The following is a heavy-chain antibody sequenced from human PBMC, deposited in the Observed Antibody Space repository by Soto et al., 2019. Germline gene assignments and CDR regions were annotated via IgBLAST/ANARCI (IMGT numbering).Heavy chain of an antibody. V-gene: IGHV1-69*02. J-gene: IGHJ4*02. CDR1: GGTFRNYP. CDR2: IFPLTDIP. CDR3: ARGPLVVLNYFES. Sequence: QVQLVQSGTEVKKPGSSVKVSCKASGGTFRNYPINWVRQAPGQGLEWMGSIFPLTDIPDSAQNFQARLTLSADKSTSTAYMELSSLTSDDTAVYFCARGPLVVLNYFESWGQGTLVTVSS.